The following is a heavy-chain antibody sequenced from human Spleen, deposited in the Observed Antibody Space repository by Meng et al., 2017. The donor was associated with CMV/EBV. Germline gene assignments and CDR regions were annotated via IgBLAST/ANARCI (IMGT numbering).Heavy chain of an antibody. J-gene: IGHJ6*02. V-gene: IGHV3-30*04. Sequence: GESLKISCAASGFTFSTYAMHWVRQAPGKGLEWVAVISYDGSNKYYADSVKGRFTISRDNSKNTLYLQMNSLRAEDTAVYYCARGDIDRYSYGFTYYYGMDVWGQGTTVTVSS. D-gene: IGHD5-18*01. CDR1: GFTFSTYA. CDR3: ARGDIDRYSYGFTYYYGMDV. CDR2: ISYDGSNK.